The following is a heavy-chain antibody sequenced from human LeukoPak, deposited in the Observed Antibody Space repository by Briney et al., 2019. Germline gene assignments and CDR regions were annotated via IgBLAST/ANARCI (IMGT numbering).Heavy chain of an antibody. D-gene: IGHD3-9*01. Sequence: GESLKISCKGSGYSFTSYWISWVRQMPGKGLEWMGRIDPSDSYTNYSPSFQGHVTISADKSISTAYLQWSSLKASDTAMYYCARVFILTGYYISYYFDYWGQRTLVTVSS. CDR1: GYSFTSYW. CDR3: ARVFILTGYYISYYFDY. V-gene: IGHV5-10-1*01. CDR2: IDPSDSYT. J-gene: IGHJ4*02.